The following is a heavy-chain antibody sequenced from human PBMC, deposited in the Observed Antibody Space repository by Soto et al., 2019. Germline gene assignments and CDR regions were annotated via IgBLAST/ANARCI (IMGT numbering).Heavy chain of an antibody. J-gene: IGHJ1*01. D-gene: IGHD6-19*01. CDR3: AKDRPFIAVAGPTPWVWYFGN. V-gene: IGHV3-23*01. Sequence: KRPEFASRISGSGGSTYYADSVKGGCSISRDNGKSTLYLEMNSLRGEDTAVYYCAKDRPFIAVAGPTPWVWYFGNGVQRTLVAVPS. CDR2: ISGSGGST.